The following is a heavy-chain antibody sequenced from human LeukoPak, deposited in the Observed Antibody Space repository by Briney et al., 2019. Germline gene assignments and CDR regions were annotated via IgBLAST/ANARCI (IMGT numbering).Heavy chain of an antibody. J-gene: IGHJ4*02. V-gene: IGHV4-4*02. CDR2: IYHSGST. CDR1: GGSISSSNW. D-gene: IGHD4-17*01. Sequence: SETLSLTCAVSGGSISSSNWWSWVRQPPGKGLEWIGEIYHSGSTNYNPSLKSRVTISVDKSKNQFSLKLSSVTAADTAVYYCARDGVTTADTLDYWGQGTLVTVSS. CDR3: ARDGVTTADTLDY.